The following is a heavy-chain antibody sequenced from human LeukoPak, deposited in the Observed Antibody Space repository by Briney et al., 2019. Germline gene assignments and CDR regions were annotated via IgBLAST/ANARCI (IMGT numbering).Heavy chain of an antibody. D-gene: IGHD3-16*01. Sequence: SETLSLTCTVSGGSISSGDYYWSWIRQPPGKGLEWIGYIYYSGSTNHNPSLKSRVTISVDTSKNQFSLKLTSVTAADTAVYYCARDFGETALPNWFDPWGQGTLVTVSS. V-gene: IGHV4-61*08. J-gene: IGHJ5*02. CDR3: ARDFGETALPNWFDP. CDR1: GGSISSGDYY. CDR2: IYYSGST.